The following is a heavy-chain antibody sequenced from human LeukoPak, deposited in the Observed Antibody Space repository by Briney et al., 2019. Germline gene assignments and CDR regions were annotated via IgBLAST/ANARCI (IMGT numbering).Heavy chain of an antibody. V-gene: IGHV1-46*01. D-gene: IGHD2-2*02. CDR2: INPSGGST. J-gene: IGHJ6*03. Sequence: ASVKVSCKASGYTFISHGISWVRQAPGQGLEWMGIINPSGGSTSYAQKFQGRVTMTRDMSTSTVYMELSSLRSEDTAVYYCARGVGCSSTSCYSYYYYYYMDVWGKGTTVTVSS. CDR1: GYTFISHG. CDR3: ARGVGCSSTSCYSYYYYYYMDV.